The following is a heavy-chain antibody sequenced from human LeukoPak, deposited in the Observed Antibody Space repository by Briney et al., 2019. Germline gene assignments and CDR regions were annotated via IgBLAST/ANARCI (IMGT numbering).Heavy chain of an antibody. CDR3: AKGDGPGSYYRNWFDP. Sequence: GGSLRLSCAASGFTFSSYGMHWVRQAPGKGLEWVAVISYDGSNKYYADSVKGRFTISRDNSKNTLYLQMNSLRAEDTAVYYCAKGDGPGSYYRNWFDPWGQGTLVTVSS. V-gene: IGHV3-30*18. CDR2: ISYDGSNK. CDR1: GFTFSSYG. J-gene: IGHJ5*02. D-gene: IGHD3-10*01.